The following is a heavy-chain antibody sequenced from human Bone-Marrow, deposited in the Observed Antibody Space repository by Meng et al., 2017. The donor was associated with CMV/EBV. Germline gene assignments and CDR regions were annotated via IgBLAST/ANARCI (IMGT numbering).Heavy chain of an antibody. V-gene: IGHV3-30*02. CDR2: IRYDGSNK. J-gene: IGHJ4*02. Sequence: GESLKISCAASGFTISSYGMHWVRQAPGKGLEWVAFIRYDGSNKYYADSVKGRFTISRDNSKNTLYLQMNSLRAEDTAVYYCAKGWRGYLRDSFDYWGQGTLVTVSS. CDR1: GFTISSYG. CDR3: AKGWRGYLRDSFDY. D-gene: IGHD3-3*01.